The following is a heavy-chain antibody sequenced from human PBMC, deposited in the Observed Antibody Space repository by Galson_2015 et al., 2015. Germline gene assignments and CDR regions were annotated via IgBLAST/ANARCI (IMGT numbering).Heavy chain of an antibody. V-gene: IGHV3-30*18. J-gene: IGHJ4*02. CDR1: GFTFSSYG. CDR2: ISYDGSNK. D-gene: IGHD3-10*01. Sequence: SLRLSCAASGFTFSSYGMHWVRQAPGKGLEWVAVISYDGSNKHYADSVKGRFTISRDNSKNTLYLQMNSLRAEDTAVYYCAKGAYGSGSYPIGGPFDYWGQGTLVTVSS. CDR3: AKGAYGSGSYPIGGPFDY.